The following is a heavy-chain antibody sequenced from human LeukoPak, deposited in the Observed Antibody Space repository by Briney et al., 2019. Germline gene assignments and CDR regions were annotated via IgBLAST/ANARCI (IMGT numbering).Heavy chain of an antibody. D-gene: IGHD3-10*01. CDR1: GGTFSSYA. Sequence: GSSVKVSCKASGGTFSSYAISWVRQAPGQGLEWMGGIIPIFGTANYAQKFQGRVTITADESTSTAYMELSSLRSEDTAVYYCAGMVVRGVIYPSKWFDLWGQGTLVTVSS. V-gene: IGHV1-69*01. CDR3: AGMVVRGVIYPSKWFDL. J-gene: IGHJ5*02. CDR2: IIPIFGTA.